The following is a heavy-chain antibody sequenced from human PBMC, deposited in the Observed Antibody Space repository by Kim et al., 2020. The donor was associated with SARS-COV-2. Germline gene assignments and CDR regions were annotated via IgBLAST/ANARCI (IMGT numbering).Heavy chain of an antibody. V-gene: IGHV1-46*01. CDR3: ARSTPSMTRNTPFDY. J-gene: IGHJ4*02. D-gene: IGHD3-22*01. Sequence: APKFQGRVTVTRDTSTSAVFLELTNLGSDDTAIYYCARSTPSMTRNTPFDYWGQGTLVTVSS.